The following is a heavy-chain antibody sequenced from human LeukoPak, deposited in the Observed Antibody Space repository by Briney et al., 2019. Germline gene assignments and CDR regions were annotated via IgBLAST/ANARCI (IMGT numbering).Heavy chain of an antibody. V-gene: IGHV3-30-3*01. J-gene: IGHJ4*02. CDR2: ISYDGSNK. CDR1: GFTFSSYD. D-gene: IGHD2-2*01. CDR3: QGGYCSSTSCRPFDY. Sequence: GGSLRLSCAASGFTFSSYDMHWVRQAPGKGLEWVAVISYDGSNKYYADSVKGRFTISRDNAKNSLYLQMNSLRAEDTAVYYCQGGYCSSTSCRPFDYWGQGTLVTVSS.